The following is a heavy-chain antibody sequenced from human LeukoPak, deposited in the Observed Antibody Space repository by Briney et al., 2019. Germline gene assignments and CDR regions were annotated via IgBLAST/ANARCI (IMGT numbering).Heavy chain of an antibody. J-gene: IGHJ5*02. CDR2: IYYSGST. V-gene: IGHV4-61*01. Sequence: PSETLSLTCTVSGGSIRSSYYYWSWIRQPPGKGLEWIGYIYYSGSTNYNPSLKSRVTISVDTSKNQFSLKLSSVTAADTAVYYCARVVTAWFDPWGQGTLVTVSS. CDR1: GGSIRSSYYY. CDR3: ARVVTAWFDP. D-gene: IGHD2-21*02.